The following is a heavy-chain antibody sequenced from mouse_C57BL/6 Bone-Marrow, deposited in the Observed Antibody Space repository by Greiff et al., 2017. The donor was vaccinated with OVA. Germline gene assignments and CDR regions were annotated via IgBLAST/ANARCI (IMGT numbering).Heavy chain of an antibody. CDR3: ARSALGRLDY. V-gene: IGHV1-80*01. CDR1: GYAFSSYW. CDR2: IYPGDGDT. D-gene: IGHD4-1*01. Sequence: VKLQESGAELVKPGASVKISCKASGYAFSSYWMNWVKQRPGKGLEWIGQIYPGDGDTNYNGKFKGKATLTADKSSSTAYMQLSSLTSEDSAVYFCARSALGRLDYWGQGTTLTVSS. J-gene: IGHJ2*01.